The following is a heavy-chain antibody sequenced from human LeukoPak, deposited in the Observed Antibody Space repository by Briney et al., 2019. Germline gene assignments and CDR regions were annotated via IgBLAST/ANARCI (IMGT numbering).Heavy chain of an antibody. CDR2: VSDGGSV. V-gene: IGHV4-34*01. CDR1: SGSFSGYY. D-gene: IGHD2/OR15-2a*01. CDR3: ARGGLRDFYYFYMDV. J-gene: IGHJ6*03. Sequence: SETLSLTCGVYSGSFSGYYWSWIRQPPGKGLEWIGEVSDGGSVNYNPSLKSRITISADTSKNQFSLRLSSVSAADTAVYFCARGGLRDFYYFYMDVWAKGTMVTVSS.